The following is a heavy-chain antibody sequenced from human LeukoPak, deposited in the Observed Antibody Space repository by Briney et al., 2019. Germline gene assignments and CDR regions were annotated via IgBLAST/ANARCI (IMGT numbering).Heavy chain of an antibody. CDR2: ISGYNGNT. CDR1: GYSFSIYG. V-gene: IGHV1-18*01. CDR3: ARGDRDGYNYDARFDY. J-gene: IGHJ4*02. D-gene: IGHD5-24*01. Sequence: ASVKVSCKASGYSFSIYGISWVRQAPGQGLEWMGWISGYNGNTNYAQKFQGRVTITADESTSTAYMELSSLRSEDTAVYYCARGDRDGYNYDARFDYWGQGTLVTVSS.